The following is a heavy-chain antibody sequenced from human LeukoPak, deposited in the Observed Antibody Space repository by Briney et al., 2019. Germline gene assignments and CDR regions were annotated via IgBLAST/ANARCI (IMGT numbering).Heavy chain of an antibody. Sequence: ASVKVSCKASGYTFTSYGISWVRQAPGQGLEWMGWISAYNGNTNYAQKLQGRVTMTTDTSTSTAYMELRSLRSDDTAVYYCASGYSSSWYGAIDYWGQGTLVTVSS. V-gene: IGHV1-18*01. CDR3: ASGYSSSWYGAIDY. CDR1: GYTFTSYG. J-gene: IGHJ4*02. D-gene: IGHD6-13*01. CDR2: ISAYNGNT.